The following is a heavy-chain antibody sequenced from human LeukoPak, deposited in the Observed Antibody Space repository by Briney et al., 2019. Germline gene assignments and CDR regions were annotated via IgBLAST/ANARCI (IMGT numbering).Heavy chain of an antibody. D-gene: IGHD3-16*02. CDR3: ARGFELITFGGAIGKLNWFDS. CDR2: IWYDGSNI. Sequence: GGSLRLSCAASGLSFSSHGMHWVRQAPGKGLEWVAVIWYDGSNIYYADSVKGRFTISRDNSKNTLYLQMNSLRAEDTALYYCARGFELITFGGAIGKLNWFDSWGQGTLVTVSS. J-gene: IGHJ5*01. CDR1: GLSFSSHG. V-gene: IGHV3-33*01.